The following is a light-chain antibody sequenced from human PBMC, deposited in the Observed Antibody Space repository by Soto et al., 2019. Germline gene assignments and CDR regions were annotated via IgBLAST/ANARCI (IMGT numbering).Light chain of an antibody. CDR1: SSNIGISA. CDR2: NNN. Sequence: QSVLTQPPSASGTPGQRVTISCSGSSSNIGISAVNWYQHLPGTAPKVLIYNNNQRPSGVPDRFSGSKSGTSASLAISGLQSEDEADYLCAAWDDSLKAWVFGGGTKLTVL. CDR3: AAWDDSLKAWV. J-gene: IGLJ3*02. V-gene: IGLV1-44*01.